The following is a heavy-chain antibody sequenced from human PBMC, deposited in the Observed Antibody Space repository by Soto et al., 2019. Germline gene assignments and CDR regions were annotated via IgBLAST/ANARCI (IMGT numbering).Heavy chain of an antibody. D-gene: IGHD6-19*01. CDR3: ARVKGAVAGRNYYYYYGMDV. CDR1: GGTFSSYA. CDR2: IIPIFGTA. V-gene: IGHV1-69*13. J-gene: IGHJ6*02. Sequence: ASVKVSCKASGGTFSSYAISWVRQAPGQGLEWMGGIIPIFGTANYAQKFQGRVTITADESTSTAYMELSSLRSEDTAVYYCARVKGAVAGRNYYYYYGMDVWSQGTTVTVSS.